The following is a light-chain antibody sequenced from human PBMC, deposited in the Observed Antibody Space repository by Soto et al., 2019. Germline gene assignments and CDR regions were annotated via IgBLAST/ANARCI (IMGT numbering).Light chain of an antibody. CDR3: SSYAGSYTLI. Sequence: QSALTQPRSVSGSPGQSVTISCTGTSSDVGGYNYLSWYQQHPGKAPKLMIYDVNKRPSGVPDRFSGSKSGNTASLTISGLQAEDEADYYCSSYAGSYTLIFGGGTKLTVL. V-gene: IGLV2-11*01. J-gene: IGLJ2*01. CDR1: SSDVGGYNY. CDR2: DVN.